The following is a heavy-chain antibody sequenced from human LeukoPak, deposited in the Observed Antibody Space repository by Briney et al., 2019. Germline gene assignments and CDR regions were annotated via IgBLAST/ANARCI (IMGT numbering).Heavy chain of an antibody. Sequence: PSETLSLTCAVYGGSFSGYYWSWIRQPPGKGLEWIGEINHSGSTNYNPSLKSRVTISVDTSKNQISLKLSSVTAADTAVYYCARGRYYDFWSGYPAGWFDPWGQGTLVTVSS. CDR1: GGSFSGYY. CDR3: ARGRYYDFWSGYPAGWFDP. D-gene: IGHD3-3*01. V-gene: IGHV4-34*01. CDR2: INHSGST. J-gene: IGHJ5*02.